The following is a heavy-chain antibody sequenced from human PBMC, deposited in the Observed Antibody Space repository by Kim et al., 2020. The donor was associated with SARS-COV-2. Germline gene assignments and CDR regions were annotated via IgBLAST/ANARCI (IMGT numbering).Heavy chain of an antibody. Sequence: GGSLRLSCAASGFTFSSYSMNWVRQAPGKGLEWVSSISSSSSYIYYADSVKGRFTISRDNAKNSLYLQMNSLRAEDTAVYYCARDGIAARPLLYWGQGTLVTVSS. CDR2: ISSSSSYI. J-gene: IGHJ4*02. D-gene: IGHD6-6*01. CDR1: GFTFSSYS. V-gene: IGHV3-21*01. CDR3: ARDGIAARPLLY.